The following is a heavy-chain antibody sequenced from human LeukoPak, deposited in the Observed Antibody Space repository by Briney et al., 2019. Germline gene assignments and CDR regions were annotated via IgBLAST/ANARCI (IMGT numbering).Heavy chain of an antibody. CDR3: ARLVLGVMDY. CDR2: IYYSEST. V-gene: IGHV4-59*01. D-gene: IGHD3-10*01. CDR1: GGSISSYY. J-gene: IGHJ4*02. Sequence: PSETLCLSCTVSGGSISSYYWSWIRQPPGKGLEWNVYIYYSESTNYNPSLKSRDTIAVDTSKHQCSRKLSSVPAADTAVYYCARLVLGVMDYWGQGTLDTVSS.